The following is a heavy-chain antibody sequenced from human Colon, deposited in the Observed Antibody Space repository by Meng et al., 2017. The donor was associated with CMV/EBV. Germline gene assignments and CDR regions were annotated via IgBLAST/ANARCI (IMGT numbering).Heavy chain of an antibody. CDR2: IGGGGVNA. CDR1: GFTFSNYA. V-gene: IGHV3-23*01. CDR3: AKGADYLNFWSGYAY. D-gene: IGHD3-3*01. Sequence: GESLKISCAASGFTFSNYAMSWVRQAPGKGLEWVSSIGGGGVNAYYTEAVKGRFTISRDNSRNTLYLELSSLRADDTAVYYCAKGADYLNFWSGYAYWGQGTLVTVSS. J-gene: IGHJ4*02.